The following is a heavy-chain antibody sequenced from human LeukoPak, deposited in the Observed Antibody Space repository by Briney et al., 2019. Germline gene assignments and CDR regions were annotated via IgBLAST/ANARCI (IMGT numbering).Heavy chain of an antibody. Sequence: ASVKVSCKASGYTFTGYHMHWVRQAPGQGLEWMGRINPNTGGTDYAQKFQGRVTMTRDTSISTAYMDLSRLRSDDTAVYYCARCARNGYYYYGMDVWGQGTTVTVSS. CDR3: ARCARNGYYYYGMDV. D-gene: IGHD1-14*01. J-gene: IGHJ6*02. CDR1: GYTFTGYH. V-gene: IGHV1-2*06. CDR2: INPNTGGT.